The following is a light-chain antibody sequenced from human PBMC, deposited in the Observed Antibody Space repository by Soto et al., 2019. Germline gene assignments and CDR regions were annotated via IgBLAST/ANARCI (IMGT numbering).Light chain of an antibody. CDR1: QNVSSN. Sequence: EIVMTQSPATLSVSPGERATLSCRASQNVSSNLAWYQQKPGQAPRLLIYGASTRATGIPARFSGSGSGTEFTLTIGSLQSEDFAVYYCQQYNNWPLTFGGGTKVEIK. CDR3: QQYNNWPLT. J-gene: IGKJ4*01. CDR2: GAS. V-gene: IGKV3-15*01.